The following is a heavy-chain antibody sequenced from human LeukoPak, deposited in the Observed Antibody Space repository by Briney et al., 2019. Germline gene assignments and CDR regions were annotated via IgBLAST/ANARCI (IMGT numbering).Heavy chain of an antibody. J-gene: IGHJ4*02. CDR1: GGTFSSYA. CDR3: ARDGSSGWSFLYYFDY. D-gene: IGHD6-19*01. Sequence: ASVKVSCKASGGTFSSYAISWVRQPPGQGLEWMGGIIPIFGTANYAQKFQGRVTITADESTRTAYMELSSLRSEDTAVYYCARDGSSGWSFLYYFDYWGQGTLVTVSS. CDR2: IIPIFGTA. V-gene: IGHV1-69*13.